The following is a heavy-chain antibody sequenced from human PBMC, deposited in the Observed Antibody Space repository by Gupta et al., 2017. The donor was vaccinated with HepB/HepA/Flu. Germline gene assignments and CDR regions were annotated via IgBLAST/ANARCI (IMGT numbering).Heavy chain of an antibody. D-gene: IGHD1-26*01. Sequence: EVQLVESGGGLVQPGRSLRLSCAASGFTFDDYAMHWVRQAPGKGLEWVSGISWNSGSIGYADSVKGRFTISRDNAKNSLYLQMNSLRAEDTALYYCAKDIVSYLDASYFDYWGQGTLVTVSS. CDR2: ISWNSGSI. CDR1: GFTFDDYA. J-gene: IGHJ4*02. CDR3: AKDIVSYLDASYFDY. V-gene: IGHV3-9*01.